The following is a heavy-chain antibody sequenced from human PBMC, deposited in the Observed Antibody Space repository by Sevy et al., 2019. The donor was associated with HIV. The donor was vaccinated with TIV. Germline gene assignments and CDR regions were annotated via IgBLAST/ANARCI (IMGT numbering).Heavy chain of an antibody. CDR3: ARHCGSTSCSHAFDI. CDR2: INHSGST. V-gene: IGHV4-34*01. D-gene: IGHD2-2*01. J-gene: IGHJ3*02. Sequence: SETLSLTCAVYGGSFSGYYWSWIRQPPGKGLEWIGEINHSGSTNYNPSLKSRVTISVDTSRNQFSLKLSTVTAADTAVYYCARHCGSTSCSHAFDIWGQGTMVTVSS. CDR1: GGSFSGYY.